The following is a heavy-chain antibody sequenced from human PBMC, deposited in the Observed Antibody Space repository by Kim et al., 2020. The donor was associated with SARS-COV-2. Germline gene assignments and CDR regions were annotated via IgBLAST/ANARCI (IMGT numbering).Heavy chain of an antibody. CDR2: IKSKTDGGTT. J-gene: IGHJ6*02. CDR1: GFTFSNAW. V-gene: IGHV3-15*01. D-gene: IGHD5-18*01. Sequence: GGSLRLSCAASGFTFSNAWMSWVRQAPGKGLEWVGRIKSKTDGGTTDYAAPVKGRFTISRDDSKNTLYLQMNSLKTEDTAVYYCTTGVDTAMVTYYYYGMDVWGQGTTVTVSS. CDR3: TTGVDTAMVTYYYYGMDV.